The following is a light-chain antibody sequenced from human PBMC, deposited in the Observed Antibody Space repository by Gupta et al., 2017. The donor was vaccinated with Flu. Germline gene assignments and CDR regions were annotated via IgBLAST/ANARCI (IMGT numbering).Light chain of an antibody. CDR2: TAS. J-gene: IGKJ4*02. V-gene: IGKV1-12*01. Sequence: DIQMTQSPASVSASVGDRVTITCRASQGISTSLAWYQQKPGKPPKLLIYTASSLTDGVPSRFSGSGSGTHFTLIINNLQPEDFATYYCQQANNFPLTFGGGTMVEIK. CDR3: QQANNFPLT. CDR1: QGISTS.